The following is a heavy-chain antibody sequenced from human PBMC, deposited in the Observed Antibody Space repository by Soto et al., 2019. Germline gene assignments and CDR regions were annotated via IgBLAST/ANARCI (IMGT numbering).Heavy chain of an antibody. CDR3: ARVGSSSWYNFDY. CDR1: GYTFTGYY. D-gene: IGHD6-13*01. CDR2: INPNSAGT. V-gene: IGHV1-2*02. Sequence: ASVKVSCKASGYTFTGYYLYWVRQAPGQGLEWMGWINPNSAGTTYAQKFQGRVTITRDTSISTAYMELRSLTSDDTAVYYCARVGSSSWYNFDYWGQGTLVTVSS. J-gene: IGHJ4*02.